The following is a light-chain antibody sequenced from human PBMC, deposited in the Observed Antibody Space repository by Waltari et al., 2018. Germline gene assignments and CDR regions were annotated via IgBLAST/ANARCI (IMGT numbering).Light chain of an antibody. CDR2: VVS. CDR1: QGILTY. CDR3: QQTFSVPLT. V-gene: IGKV1-39*01. J-gene: IGKJ4*01. Sequence: DIQMTQSPSSLSASVVERFHITCRPSQGILTYLNWFQQKPGKAPKVLISVVSTLHRGVPSRFSGSGSGTDFTLTISSLQPEDFATYYCQQTFSVPLTFGGGTKVEV.